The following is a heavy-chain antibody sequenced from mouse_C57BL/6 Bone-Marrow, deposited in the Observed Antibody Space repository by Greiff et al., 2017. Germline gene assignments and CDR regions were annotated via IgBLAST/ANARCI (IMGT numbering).Heavy chain of an antibody. V-gene: IGHV14-1*01. CDR2: IDPEDGDT. CDR1: GFNIKDYY. D-gene: IGHD1-1*01. Sequence: DVKLVESGAELVRPGASVKLSCTASGFNIKDYYMHWVKQRPEQGLEWIGRIDPEDGDTEYAQKFQGKATMTADTSSTTAYLQLSSLTSEDTAVYYCATNYGSSDWYFDVWGTGTTVTVSS. J-gene: IGHJ1*03. CDR3: ATNYGSSDWYFDV.